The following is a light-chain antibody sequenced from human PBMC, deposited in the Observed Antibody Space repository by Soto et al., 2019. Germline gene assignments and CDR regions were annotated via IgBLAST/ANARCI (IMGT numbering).Light chain of an antibody. CDR1: QGITSW. J-gene: IGKJ4*02. V-gene: IGKV1-12*01. CDR3: QQTTTFPPT. Sequence: DIQMTQYPSSVSASVGDRVTITCRASQGITSWLAWYQQKPGKTPKLLIYRASNLQSGVPSRFSGSGSGTDFTLTISGLQPADFATYYCQQTTTFPPTFGGGTKVEIK. CDR2: RAS.